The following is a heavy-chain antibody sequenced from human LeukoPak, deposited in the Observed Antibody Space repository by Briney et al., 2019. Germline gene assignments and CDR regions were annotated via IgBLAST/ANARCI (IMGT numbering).Heavy chain of an antibody. D-gene: IGHD5-18*01. J-gene: IGHJ4*02. CDR1: GFTFSSYA. Sequence: PGGSLRLSCAASGFTFSSYAMHWVRQAPGKGLEWVAVISYDGSNKYYADSVKGRFTISRDNSKNTLYLQMNSLRAEDTAVYYCARDRVDTGYFDYWGQGTLVTVSS. CDR2: ISYDGSNK. V-gene: IGHV3-30-3*01. CDR3: ARDRVDTGYFDY.